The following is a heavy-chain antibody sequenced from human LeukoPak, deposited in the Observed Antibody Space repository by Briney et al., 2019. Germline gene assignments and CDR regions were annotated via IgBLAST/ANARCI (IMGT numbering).Heavy chain of an antibody. CDR3: ARDSKYQLPLADY. J-gene: IGHJ4*02. CDR1: GYTFTGYY. D-gene: IGHD2-2*01. V-gene: IGHV1-2*02. Sequence: ASVKVSCKASGYTFTGYYMHWVRQAPGQGLEWMGWINPNSGDTNYAQKFQGRVTMTRDTSISTAYMELSRLRSDDTAVYYCARDSKYQLPLADYWGQGTLVTVSS. CDR2: INPNSGDT.